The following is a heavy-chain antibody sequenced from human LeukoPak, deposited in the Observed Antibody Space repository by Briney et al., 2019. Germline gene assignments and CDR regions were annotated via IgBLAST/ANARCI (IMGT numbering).Heavy chain of an antibody. J-gene: IGHJ4*02. Sequence: ASVKVSCKASGGTFGSYAISWVRQAPGQGLEWMGRIIPILGIANYAQKFQGRVTITADKSTSTAYMELSSLRSEDTAVYYCARSRDGYSPHFDYWGQGTLVTVSS. CDR1: GGTFGSYA. CDR3: ARSRDGYSPHFDY. CDR2: IIPILGIA. V-gene: IGHV1-69*04. D-gene: IGHD5-24*01.